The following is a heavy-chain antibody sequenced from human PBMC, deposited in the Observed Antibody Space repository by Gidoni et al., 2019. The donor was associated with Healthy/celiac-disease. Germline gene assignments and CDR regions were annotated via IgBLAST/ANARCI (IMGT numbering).Heavy chain of an antibody. Sequence: QVQLVQSGAEVKKPGASVKVSCKASGYTFTGYYMHWVRQAPGQGLEWMGWINPSSGGTNYAQKFQGWVTMTRDTSISTAYMELSRLRSDDTAVYYCARSGIAVAGTEYYYYGMDVWGQGTTVTVSS. CDR3: ARSGIAVAGTEYYYYGMDV. J-gene: IGHJ6*02. CDR1: GYTFTGYY. CDR2: INPSSGGT. D-gene: IGHD6-19*01. V-gene: IGHV1-2*04.